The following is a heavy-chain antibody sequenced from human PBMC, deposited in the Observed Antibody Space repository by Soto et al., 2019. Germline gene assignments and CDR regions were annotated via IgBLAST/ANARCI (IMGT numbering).Heavy chain of an antibody. J-gene: IGHJ3*02. CDR3: TRDANYRDDSAYYDVFYI. Sequence: DVQLTESGGGLVQPGGSLRLSCGASGFSFGSDWMAWVRQAPGKGLEWVANIRKDVSQEHYADSVRGRFSVTRDNAKDSLYLQMNSLRLEDTAVYYCTRDANYRDDSAYYDVFYIWGQGTMVTVSS. D-gene: IGHD3-16*01. CDR1: GFSFGSDW. CDR2: IRKDVSQE. V-gene: IGHV3-7*05.